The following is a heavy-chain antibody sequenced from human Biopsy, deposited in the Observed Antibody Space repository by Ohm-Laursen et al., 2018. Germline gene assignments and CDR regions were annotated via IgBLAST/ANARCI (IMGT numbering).Heavy chain of an antibody. CDR3: ARDLYDFCGGCPFDP. Sequence: SLRLSCAASGFTFSSHAMSWVRQAPGKGPECVSVINGSGGSTYYADPVKGRFTISRDNSRNTLYLQMNSLRADDTAMYYYARDLYDFCGGCPFDPWGQGTLVTVSP. CDR1: GFTFSSHA. D-gene: IGHD3-3*01. V-gene: IGHV3-23*01. CDR2: INGSGGST. J-gene: IGHJ5*02.